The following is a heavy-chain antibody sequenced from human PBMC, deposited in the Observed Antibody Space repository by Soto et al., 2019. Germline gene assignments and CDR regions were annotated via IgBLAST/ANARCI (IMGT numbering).Heavy chain of an antibody. Sequence: QLQLQESGPGLVKPSETLSLTCTVSGGSISSSSYYWGWIRQPPGKGLEWIGSIYYSGSTYYNPSLKGRATVSVGTSKNRFSLKLSSVTAADTAVYYCARHAVHSSGLTDRWGQGTLVTVSS. CDR3: ARHAVHSSGLTDR. D-gene: IGHD6-19*01. J-gene: IGHJ5*02. CDR2: IYYSGST. CDR1: GGSISSSSYY. V-gene: IGHV4-39*01.